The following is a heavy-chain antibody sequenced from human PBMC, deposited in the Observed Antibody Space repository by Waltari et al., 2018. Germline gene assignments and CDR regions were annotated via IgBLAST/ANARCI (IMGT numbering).Heavy chain of an antibody. CDR1: SFPLRTYG. D-gene: IGHD2-8*01. Sequence: EVVLLESGGDLVQPGGCLRLSCAVSSFPLRTYGMSWVRQAPGQGLEWVAAIAATESRTFYADSVKGRFTISRDSSKNTLALQMNSLRVDDTAIYYWANHLQGTYGRRGGTFDIWGKGTVVTVSS. J-gene: IGHJ3*02. V-gene: IGHV3-23*01. CDR3: ANHLQGTYGRRGGTFDI. CDR2: IAATESRT.